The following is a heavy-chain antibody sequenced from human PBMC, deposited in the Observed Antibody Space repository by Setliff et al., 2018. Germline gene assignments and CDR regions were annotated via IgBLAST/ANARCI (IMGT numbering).Heavy chain of an antibody. Sequence: PGGSLRLSCGASGFTYNNCWVSWVRQAPGKGLEWLASINPDGSEKYYVDSVKGRFTISRDNARNSLSLQMNSLRTEDTAVYFCAVIDWGENFYNMDVWGKGTTVTVSS. J-gene: IGHJ6*03. V-gene: IGHV3-7*01. D-gene: IGHD7-27*01. CDR1: GFTYNNCW. CDR2: INPDGSEK. CDR3: AVIDWGENFYNMDV.